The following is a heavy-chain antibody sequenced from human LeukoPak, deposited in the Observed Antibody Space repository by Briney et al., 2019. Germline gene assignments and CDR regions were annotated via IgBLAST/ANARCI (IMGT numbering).Heavy chain of an antibody. CDR2: IGAFNGNT. D-gene: IGHD3-22*01. V-gene: IGHV1-18*01. CDR1: GYSFDRYG. Sequence: ASVKVSCKASGYSFDRYGVGWVRQAPGQGLEWLGWIGAFNGNTNYAQNLQGRVTMTADTSTTTAYMELRSLSSDDTAVYYCARDFLSYDGSENHFEDTFDIWGQGTMVIVSS. CDR3: ARDFLSYDGSENHFEDTFDI. J-gene: IGHJ3*02.